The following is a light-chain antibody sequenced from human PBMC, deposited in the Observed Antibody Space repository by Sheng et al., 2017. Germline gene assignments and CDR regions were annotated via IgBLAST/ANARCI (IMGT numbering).Light chain of an antibody. CDR2: AAT. J-gene: IGKJ3*01. CDR3: QQYSTYPFT. Sequence: IQLTQSPSSLSASLGDRVTITCRASQDINHYLAWYQQEPGKAPKLLMYAATTLQSGVPPRFSGSGSGTEFTLTISSLQPEDFAIYYCQQYSTYPFTFGPGTKVDIQ. CDR1: QDINHY. V-gene: IGKV1-27*01.